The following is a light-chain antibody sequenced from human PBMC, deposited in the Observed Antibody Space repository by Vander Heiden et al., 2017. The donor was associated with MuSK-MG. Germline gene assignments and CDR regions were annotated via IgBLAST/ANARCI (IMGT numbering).Light chain of an antibody. CDR1: QTVSNT. Sequence: EIVMTQPPVTLSVSPGESATLSCRASQTVSNTLAWYQQKPGQAPRLLMYGVSNRAAGFPDRFSGSGSETEFTLTISSLQSEDFAVYYCQQDDSWPRTFGQGTKVEI. J-gene: IGKJ1*01. CDR3: QQDDSWPRT. CDR2: GVS. V-gene: IGKV3-15*01.